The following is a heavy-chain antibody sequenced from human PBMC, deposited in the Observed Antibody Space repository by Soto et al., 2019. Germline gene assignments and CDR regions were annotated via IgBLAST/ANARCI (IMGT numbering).Heavy chain of an antibody. V-gene: IGHV4-4*02. D-gene: IGHD6-19*01. Sequence: QVQLQESGPGLVKPSGTLSLTCAVSGGSISSYTWWSWVRQPPGKGLAWIGEIYHSGSTNYNPSLKSRVTRSVDKSKNQFSLELSSVTAADTAVYYCARVLSIAVAGLDYWGQGTLVTVSS. J-gene: IGHJ4*02. CDR2: IYHSGST. CDR1: GGSISSYTW. CDR3: ARVLSIAVAGLDY.